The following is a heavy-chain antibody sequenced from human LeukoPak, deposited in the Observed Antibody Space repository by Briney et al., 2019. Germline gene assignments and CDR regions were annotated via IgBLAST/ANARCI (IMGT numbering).Heavy chain of an antibody. Sequence: MSSETLSLTCALSGGSISISNWWSWVRQPPGKGLEWIGEIYHSGSTNYNPSLKSRVTISVDKSKNQFSLKLSSVTAADTAVYYCASRMGSGSYTFDYWGQGTLVTASS. V-gene: IGHV4-4*02. CDR2: IYHSGST. J-gene: IGHJ4*02. CDR1: GGSISISNW. CDR3: ASRMGSGSYTFDY. D-gene: IGHD3-10*01.